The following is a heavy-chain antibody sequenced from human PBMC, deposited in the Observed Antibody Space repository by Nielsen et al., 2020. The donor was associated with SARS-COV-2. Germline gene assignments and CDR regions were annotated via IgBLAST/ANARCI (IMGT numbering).Heavy chain of an antibody. Sequence: GESLKISCAASGFTFNTYAMSLIRQAPGKGLEWISAISGGGTNSFYADSVKGRFTISRDNSNHTLYLQLANLRAEDTAVYYCANDFGDCGSSTCRPKWGQGSRITVSS. CDR1: GFTFNTYA. CDR3: ANDFGDCGSSTCRPK. CDR2: ISGGGTNS. D-gene: IGHD2-2*01. J-gene: IGHJ4*02. V-gene: IGHV3-23*01.